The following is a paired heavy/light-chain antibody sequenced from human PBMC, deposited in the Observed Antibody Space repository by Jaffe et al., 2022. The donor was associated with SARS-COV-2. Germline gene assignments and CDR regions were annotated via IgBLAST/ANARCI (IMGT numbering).Light chain of an antibody. CDR1: QSISSY. J-gene: IGKJ1*01. V-gene: IGKV1-39*01. CDR3: QQSYSTLP. CDR2: AAS. Sequence: DIQMTQSPSSLSASVGDRVTITCRASQSISSYLNWYQQKPGKAPKLLIYAASSLQSGVPSRFSGSGSGTDFTLTISSLQPEDFATYYCQQSYSTLPFGQGTKVEIK.
Heavy chain of an antibody. CDR2: ISSSGSTI. CDR1: GFTFSDYY. CDR3: ARAPDYGDYYYYMDV. Sequence: QVQLVESGGGLVKPGGSLRLSCAASGFTFSDYYMSWIRQAPGKGLEWVSYISSSGSTIYYADSVKGRFTISRDNAKNSLYLQMNSLRAEDTAVYYCARAPDYGDYYYYMDVWGKGTTVTVSS. J-gene: IGHJ6*03. V-gene: IGHV3-11*01. D-gene: IGHD4-17*01.